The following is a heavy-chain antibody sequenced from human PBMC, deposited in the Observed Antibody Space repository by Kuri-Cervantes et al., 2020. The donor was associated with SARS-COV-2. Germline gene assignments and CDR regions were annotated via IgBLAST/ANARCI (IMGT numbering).Heavy chain of an antibody. D-gene: IGHD3-22*01. CDR3: ASGGSSGYFNY. CDR1: GGSISSYY. J-gene: IGHJ4*02. Sequence: ESLKISCTVSGGSISSYYWSWIRQPPGKGLEWIGRIYTSGSTNYNPSLKSRVTISVDTSKNQFSLKLSSVTAADTAVYYCASGGSSGYFNYWGQGTLVTVSS. CDR2: IYTSGST. V-gene: IGHV4-4*08.